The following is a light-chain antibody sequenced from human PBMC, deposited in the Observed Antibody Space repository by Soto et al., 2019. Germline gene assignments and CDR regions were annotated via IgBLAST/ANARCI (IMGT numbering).Light chain of an antibody. CDR2: GAS. CDR3: HQYCSAPYT. CDR1: QTIGNIF. J-gene: IGKJ2*01. V-gene: IGKV3-20*01. Sequence: EIVLTQSPGTLSLSPGETATLSCRASQTIGNIFLFWYQQKPGQAPRLLIYGASRRATGIPDRFSGSGSGTDFTPTINRLEPEDCVDDYGHQYCSAPYTFGKVTNLEIK.